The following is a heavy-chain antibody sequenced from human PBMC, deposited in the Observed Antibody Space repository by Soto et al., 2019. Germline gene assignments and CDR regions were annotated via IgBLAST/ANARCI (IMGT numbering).Heavy chain of an antibody. CDR2: ISYDGSNK. V-gene: IGHV3-30*18. CDR3: AKDLGYSYLGGPYYYYGMDV. D-gene: IGHD5-18*01. J-gene: IGHJ6*02. Sequence: PGGSLRLSCAASGFSFSTYGMHRVRQAPGKGLEWVAVISYDGSNKYYADSVKGRFTISRDNSKNTLYLQMNSLRAEDTAVYYCAKDLGYSYLGGPYYYYGMDVWGQGTTVTVSS. CDR1: GFSFSTYG.